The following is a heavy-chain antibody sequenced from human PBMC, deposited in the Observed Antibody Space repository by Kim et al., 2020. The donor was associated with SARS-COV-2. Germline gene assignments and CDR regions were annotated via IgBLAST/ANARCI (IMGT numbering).Heavy chain of an antibody. CDR3: VRERIAAPGYDAFDI. J-gene: IGHJ3*02. CDR2: IGTVGDT. V-gene: IGHV3-13*01. CDR1: GFTFSNSD. D-gene: IGHD6-13*01. Sequence: GGSLRLSCVASGFTFSNSDMHWVRQATGKGLEWVSAIGTVGDTYYPGSVKGRFTISREDAKNSLYLQMNSLRAGDTAVYYCVRERIAAPGYDAFDIWGQGTMVTVSS.